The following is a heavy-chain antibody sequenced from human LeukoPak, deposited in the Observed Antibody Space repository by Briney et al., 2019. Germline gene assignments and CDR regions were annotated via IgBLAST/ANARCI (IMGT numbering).Heavy chain of an antibody. D-gene: IGHD3-10*02. CDR1: GGSFSGYY. Sequence: SETLSLTFAVYGGSFSGYYWSWIRQPPGKGLEWIGEINHSGSTNYNPSLKSRVTISVDTSKNQFSLKLSSVTAADTAVYYCARHNDYYVVGGMDVWGQGTTVTVSS. V-gene: IGHV4-34*01. J-gene: IGHJ6*02. CDR3: ARHNDYYVVGGMDV. CDR2: INHSGST.